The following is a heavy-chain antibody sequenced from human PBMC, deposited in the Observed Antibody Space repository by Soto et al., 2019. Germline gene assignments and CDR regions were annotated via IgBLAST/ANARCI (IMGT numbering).Heavy chain of an antibody. V-gene: IGHV3-23*01. CDR1: GFPFSSYA. CDR2: ISGSGGST. Sequence: GGSLRLSCAASGFPFSSYAMSWVCQDPGKGLEWVSAISGSGGSTYYADSVKGRFTISRDNSKNTLYLQMNSLRAEDTAVYYCARSERITMVRGVSAFDYWGPGTLVTVSS. D-gene: IGHD3-10*01. J-gene: IGHJ4*02. CDR3: ARSERITMVRGVSAFDY.